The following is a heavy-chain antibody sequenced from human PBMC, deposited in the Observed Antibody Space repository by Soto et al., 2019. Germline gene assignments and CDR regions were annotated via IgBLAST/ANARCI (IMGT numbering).Heavy chain of an antibody. CDR3: ARGVLGTYRGVFPRAYYSYALDV. J-gene: IGHJ6*02. V-gene: IGHV1-18*01. CDR2: ISPNNGNT. D-gene: IGHD3-10*01. Sequence: QVQLVQSGGEVKRPGASVKVSCKTSGYTFSNYAISWVRQAPGQGLEWMGWISPNNGNTNSAQKLQGRVTMTTDTYTSTAYMELRRLRSADSALYYCARGVLGTYRGVFPRAYYSYALDVWGQGTAVSVS. CDR1: GYTFSNYA.